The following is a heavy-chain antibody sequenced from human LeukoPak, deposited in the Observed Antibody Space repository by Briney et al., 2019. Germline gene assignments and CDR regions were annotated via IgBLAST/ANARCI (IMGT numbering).Heavy chain of an antibody. CDR2: ISGSGGST. D-gene: IGHD3-3*01. Sequence: GGSLRLSCAASGFTFSSYGMSWVRQAPGKGLEWVSAISGSGGSTYYADSVKGRFTISRDNSKNTLYLQMNSLRAEDTAVYYCAKAIFHLTIGLPIYYFGYWGQGTLVTVSS. CDR1: GFTFSSYG. V-gene: IGHV3-23*01. J-gene: IGHJ4*02. CDR3: AKAIFHLTIGLPIYYFGY.